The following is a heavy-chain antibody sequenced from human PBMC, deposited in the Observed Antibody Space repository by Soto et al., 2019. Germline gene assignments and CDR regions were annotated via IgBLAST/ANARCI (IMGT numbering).Heavy chain of an antibody. CDR1: GFTFGSYA. CDR2: IWADGSNE. D-gene: IGHD3-3*01. V-gene: IGHV3-33*01. Sequence: QVQLVESGGGVVQPGTSLRLSCAASGFTFGSYAMHWVRQAPGKGLAWVAGIWADGSNEDYAESVRGRFTISRDNSKNTLFLQMNSLRVADTAVYYCARTRVVVDHWGQGTLVTVSS. CDR3: ARTRVVVDH. J-gene: IGHJ4*02.